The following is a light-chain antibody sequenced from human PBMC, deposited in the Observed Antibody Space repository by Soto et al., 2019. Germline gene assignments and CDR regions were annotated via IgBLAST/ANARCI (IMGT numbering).Light chain of an antibody. Sequence: QSVLTQPPSASGTPGQRVTISCSGSSSNIGSNAVNWYRQLPGTAPKLLIDTNDQRPSGVPDRFSGSQSGTSASLAISGLQSEDEAEYYCATWDDSLTGVVFGGGTKLTVL. CDR2: TND. V-gene: IGLV1-44*01. CDR3: ATWDDSLTGVV. J-gene: IGLJ2*01. CDR1: SSNIGSNA.